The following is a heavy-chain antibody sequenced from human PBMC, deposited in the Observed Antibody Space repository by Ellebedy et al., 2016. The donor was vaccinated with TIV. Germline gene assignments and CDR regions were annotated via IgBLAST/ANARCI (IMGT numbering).Heavy chain of an antibody. CDR1: GGTFNNYA. V-gene: IGHV1-69*10. J-gene: IGHJ4*02. CDR3: ARGADRYCTGGKCYRDFDS. D-gene: IGHD2-15*01. Sequence: SVKVSXKASGGTFNNYAISWVRQAPGQGLEWMGGTIPILGVVNYAQKFQGRVTITADESTSTVYMDLSSLISEDTAVYYCARGADRYCTGGKCYRDFDSWGQGTLVTVSS. CDR2: TIPILGVV.